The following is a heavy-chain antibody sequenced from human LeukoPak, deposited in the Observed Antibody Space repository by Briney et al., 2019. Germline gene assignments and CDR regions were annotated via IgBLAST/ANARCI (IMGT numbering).Heavy chain of an antibody. D-gene: IGHD1-7*01. Sequence: GGSLRLSCAASGFTFSSYGMHWVRQAPGKGLEWVAFIRYDGSNKYYADSVKGRFTISRDNSKNTLYLQMNSLRAEDTAVYYCARDPSWNYGYDYWGQGTLVTVSS. J-gene: IGHJ4*02. CDR2: IRYDGSNK. CDR3: ARDPSWNYGYDY. CDR1: GFTFSSYG. V-gene: IGHV3-30*02.